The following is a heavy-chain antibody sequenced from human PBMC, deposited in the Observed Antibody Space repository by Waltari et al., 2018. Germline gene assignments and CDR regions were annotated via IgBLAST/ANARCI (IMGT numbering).Heavy chain of an antibody. D-gene: IGHD6-13*01. J-gene: IGHJ5*02. Sequence: VQLVESGGGLVKPGGSLRLSCAASGFTFSNAWMNWVRQAPGKGLEWMGGFDPEDGETIYAQKFQGRVTMTEDTSTDTAYMELSSLRSEDTAVYYCATESRQLVPWFDPWGQGTLVTVSS. CDR3: ATESRQLVPWFDP. CDR1: GFTFSNAW. CDR2: FDPEDGET. V-gene: IGHV1-24*01.